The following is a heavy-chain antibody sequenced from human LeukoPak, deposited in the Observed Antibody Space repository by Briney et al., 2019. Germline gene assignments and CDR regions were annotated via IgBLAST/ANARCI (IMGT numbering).Heavy chain of an antibody. V-gene: IGHV3-21*01. CDR1: GFTFSSYS. CDR3: ARVALSYDFWSGYYNGWFDP. CDR2: ISSSSSYI. Sequence: PGGSLRLSCAASGFTFSSYSMNWVRQAPGKGLEWVSPISSSSSYIYHADSVKGRFTISRDNAKNSLYLQMNSLRAEDTAVYYCARVALSYDFWSGYYNGWFDPWGQGTLVTVSS. D-gene: IGHD3-3*01. J-gene: IGHJ5*02.